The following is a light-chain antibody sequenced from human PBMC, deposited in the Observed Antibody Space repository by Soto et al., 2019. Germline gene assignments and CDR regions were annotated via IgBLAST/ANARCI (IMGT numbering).Light chain of an antibody. CDR3: QSYDSSLSEV. CDR1: SSNIGAGYD. Sequence: QPVLTQPPSVSGAPGQRVTISCTGSSSNIGAGYDVHWYQQLPGTAPKLLIYGNSNRPSGVPDRFSGSKSGTSASLAITGLQAEDEADYYCQSYDSSLSEVFGTGTSSPS. V-gene: IGLV1-40*01. J-gene: IGLJ1*01. CDR2: GNS.